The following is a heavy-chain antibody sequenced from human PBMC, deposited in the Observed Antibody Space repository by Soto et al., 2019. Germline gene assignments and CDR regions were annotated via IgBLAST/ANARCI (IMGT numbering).Heavy chain of an antibody. J-gene: IGHJ6*02. CDR3: ARARDSPYSRPYYDYGMDV. V-gene: IGHV4-30-4*01. CDR1: GGSISSGDYY. CDR2: IYYNGSA. D-gene: IGHD1-1*01. Sequence: QVQLQESGPGLVKPSQTLSLTCTVSGGSISSGDYYWSWIRQPPGKGLEWIGYIYYNGSAYYNTFLKRRLTISIDTSKNQFSLKVSSVTAADTAVYYCARARDSPYSRPYYDYGMDVWGQGTTVTFSS.